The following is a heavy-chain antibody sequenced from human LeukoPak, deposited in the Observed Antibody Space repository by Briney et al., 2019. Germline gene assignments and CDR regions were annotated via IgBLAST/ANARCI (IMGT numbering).Heavy chain of an antibody. Sequence: SETLSLTCTVSGGSISSYYWSWIRQPPGKGLEWIGYIYYSGSTNYNPSLKSRVTILKDTSKNEFSLKLSSVTAADTAVYYCARDSPPAYCSGGSCYFDYWGQGTLVTVSS. J-gene: IGHJ4*02. D-gene: IGHD2-15*01. CDR3: ARDSPPAYCSGGSCYFDY. CDR2: IYYSGST. V-gene: IGHV4-59*12. CDR1: GGSISSYY.